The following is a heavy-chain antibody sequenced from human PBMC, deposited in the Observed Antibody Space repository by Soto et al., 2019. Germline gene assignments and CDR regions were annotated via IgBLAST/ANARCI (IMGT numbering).Heavy chain of an antibody. J-gene: IGHJ4*02. CDR2: IWYDGSNK. Sequence: GGSLRLSCAASGFTFSSYGMHWVRQAPGKGLEWVAVIWYDGSNKYYADSVKGRFTISRDNSKNTLYLQMNSLRAEDTAVYYCSSYLPGFWFGSTYYWGQGALVPVSS. V-gene: IGHV3-33*01. CDR3: SSYLPGFWFGSTYY. CDR1: GFTFSSYG. D-gene: IGHD3-10*01.